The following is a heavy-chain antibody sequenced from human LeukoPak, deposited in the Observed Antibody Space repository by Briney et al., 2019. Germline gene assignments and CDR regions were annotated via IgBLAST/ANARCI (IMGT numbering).Heavy chain of an antibody. V-gene: IGHV3-23*01. J-gene: IGHJ4*02. D-gene: IGHD3-16*01. CDR3: AKDRANWAIDD. CDR2: ISGSGGST. Sequence: GGSLRLSCAASGFTFSTYGMTWVRQAPGKGLEWVSSISGSGGSTYYADSVKGRFTASKDDARKSMYLQMNSLRVEDTAVYYCAKDRANWAIDDWGQGTQVTVSS. CDR1: GFTFSTYG.